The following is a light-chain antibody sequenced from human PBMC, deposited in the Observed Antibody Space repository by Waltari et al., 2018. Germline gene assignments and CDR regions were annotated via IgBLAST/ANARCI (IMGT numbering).Light chain of an antibody. CDR1: NIADKN. CDR3: QVWDTSIDLSV. J-gene: IGLJ1*01. Sequence: SYVLTQAPSVSVAPGETARITCGGNNIADKNVHWYQQKPGQAPVLVIFYDSDRPSGIPERFSSSNSGNTATLTISRAEAGDEADYYCQVWDTSIDLSVFGTGTKVTVL. V-gene: IGLV3-21*04. CDR2: YDS.